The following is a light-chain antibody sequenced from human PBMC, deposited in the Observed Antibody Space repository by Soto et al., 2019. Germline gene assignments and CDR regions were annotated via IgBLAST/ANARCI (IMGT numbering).Light chain of an antibody. J-gene: IGKJ3*01. CDR1: QSVSNF. CDR3: QQRSSWPIT. CDR2: DAS. V-gene: IGKV3-11*01. Sequence: EIGLTQSPATLSLSPGERATLSFMASQSVSNFVAWYQQIPGQAPSLLIYDASNRATGIPARFSGSGSGTDFTLTISSLEPEDFAIYYCQQRSSWPITFGPGTKVDI.